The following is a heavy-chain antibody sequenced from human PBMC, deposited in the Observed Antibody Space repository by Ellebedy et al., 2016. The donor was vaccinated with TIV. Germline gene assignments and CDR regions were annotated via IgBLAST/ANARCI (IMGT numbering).Heavy chain of an antibody. CDR1: GFTFSGFG. Sequence: PGGSLRLSCAASGFTFSGFGIHWVRQAPGKGLEWVAIIWYDGSNAYYADSVKGRFTISRDNAQNTLFLQMNSLRVEDTAVYYCARDLMTTAWFDPWGQGSLVTVSS. V-gene: IGHV3-33*01. J-gene: IGHJ5*02. CDR3: ARDLMTTAWFDP. D-gene: IGHD4-11*01. CDR2: IWYDGSNA.